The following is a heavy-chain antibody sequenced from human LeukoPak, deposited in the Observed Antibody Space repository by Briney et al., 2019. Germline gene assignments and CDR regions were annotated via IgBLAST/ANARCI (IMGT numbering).Heavy chain of an antibody. CDR1: GFTFSSYA. V-gene: IGHV3-23*01. Sequence: GGSLRLSCAASGFTFSSYAMSWVRQAPGKGLEWVSSISNSGGRTFYTDSVKGRFTISRDNSKITLYLQMNSLRAEDTAVYYCAKEVPLGMGYFDYWGQGTLVTVSS. CDR3: AKEVPLGMGYFDY. D-gene: IGHD7-27*01. J-gene: IGHJ4*02. CDR2: ISNSGGRT.